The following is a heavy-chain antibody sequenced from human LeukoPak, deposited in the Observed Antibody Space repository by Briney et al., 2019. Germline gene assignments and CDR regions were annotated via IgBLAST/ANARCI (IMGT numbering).Heavy chain of an antibody. CDR1: GYTFTGYY. CDR3: GYSSSWYGNWFDP. Sequence: GASVKVSCKTSGYTFTGYYMHWVRQAPGQGLEWMGWINPNSGGTNYAQKFQGRVTMTRDTSISTAYMELSRLRSDDTAVYYCGYSSSWYGNWFDPWGQGTLVTVSS. J-gene: IGHJ5*02. V-gene: IGHV1-2*02. D-gene: IGHD6-13*01. CDR2: INPNSGGT.